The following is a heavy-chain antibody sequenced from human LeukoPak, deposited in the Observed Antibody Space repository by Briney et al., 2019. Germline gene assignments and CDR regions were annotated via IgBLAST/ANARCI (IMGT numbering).Heavy chain of an antibody. CDR2: IYTSGST. Sequence: GGSLRLSCAASGFTVSSNYMNWVRQAPGKGLEWVSVIYTSGSTYYADSVKGRFTISRDNSKNTLYLQMNSLRAEDTAVYYCARANCGGDCYTAPFDYWGQGTLVTVSS. J-gene: IGHJ4*02. D-gene: IGHD2-21*02. V-gene: IGHV3-66*01. CDR1: GFTVSSNY. CDR3: ARANCGGDCYTAPFDY.